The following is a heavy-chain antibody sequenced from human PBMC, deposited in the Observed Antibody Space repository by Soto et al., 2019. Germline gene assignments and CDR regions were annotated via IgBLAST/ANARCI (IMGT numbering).Heavy chain of an antibody. Sequence: QVQLVQSGAEVKKPGASVKVSCKASGYTFTSYGISWVRQAPGQGLEWMGWISAYNGNTNYAQKLQGRVTMTTDTYTSTAYMELRSLRSDDTAVYYCARDSSSSDYYYYYGMDVWGQGTTVTV. D-gene: IGHD6-6*01. CDR3: ARDSSSSDYYYYYGMDV. CDR1: GYTFTSYG. CDR2: ISAYNGNT. J-gene: IGHJ6*02. V-gene: IGHV1-18*01.